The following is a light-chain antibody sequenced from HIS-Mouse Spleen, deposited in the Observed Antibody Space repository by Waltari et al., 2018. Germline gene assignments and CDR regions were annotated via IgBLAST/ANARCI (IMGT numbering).Light chain of an antibody. CDR2: EVS. Sequence: QSALTQPPSVSGSPGQSVTISCTGTSSDVGSYNRVSWYQPPPGTAPKLRLYEVSNRPSGVPDRCSGSKSGNTASLTITGLQAEDEADYYCQSYDSSLSGYVFGTGTKVTVL. CDR1: SSDVGSYNR. CDR3: QSYDSSLSGYV. J-gene: IGLJ1*01. V-gene: IGLV2-18*02.